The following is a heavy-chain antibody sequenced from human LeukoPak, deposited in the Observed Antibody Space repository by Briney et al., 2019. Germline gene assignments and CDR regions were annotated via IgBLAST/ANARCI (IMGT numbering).Heavy chain of an antibody. Sequence: GGSLRLSCAASGFIFSNYAMYWVRQAPGKGLEWVSAISGRSDNTYYADSVKGRFTLSRDSSKNTLYLQMHSLRADDTAVYYCAKWGDYDVLTGYYVSDFWGQGTLVTVSS. CDR2: ISGRSDNT. CDR3: AKWGDYDVLTGYYVSDF. D-gene: IGHD3-9*01. CDR1: GFIFSNYA. J-gene: IGHJ4*02. V-gene: IGHV3-23*01.